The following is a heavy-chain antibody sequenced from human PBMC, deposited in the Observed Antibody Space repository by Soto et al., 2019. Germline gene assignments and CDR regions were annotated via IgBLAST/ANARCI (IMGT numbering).Heavy chain of an antibody. D-gene: IGHD6-19*01. CDR2: ISWDGGST. V-gene: IGHV3-43*01. Sequence: PGGSLRLSCAASGFTFDDYTMHWVRQAPGKGLEWVSLISWDGGSTYYADSVKGRFTISRDNSKNTLYLQMNSLRADDTAVYYCASRSSGWYFDYWGQGTLVTVSS. CDR3: ASRSSGWYFDY. CDR1: GFTFDDYT. J-gene: IGHJ4*02.